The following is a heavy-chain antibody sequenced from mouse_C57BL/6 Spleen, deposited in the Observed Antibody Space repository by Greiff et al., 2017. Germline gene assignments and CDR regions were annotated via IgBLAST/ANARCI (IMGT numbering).Heavy chain of an antibody. V-gene: IGHV1-53*01. J-gene: IGHJ4*01. CDR2: IIPRNGGT. Sequence: QVQLQQPGTELVKPGASVKLSCKASGYTFTSYWMHWVKQRPGQGLEWIGNIIPRNGGTNYNEKFKSKATLTVDKSSSTAYMQLSSLTSEDSAVYYCERCYYSNDGFYAMDYWGQGTSVTVSS. CDR1: GYTFTSYW. D-gene: IGHD2-5*01. CDR3: ERCYYSNDGFYAMDY.